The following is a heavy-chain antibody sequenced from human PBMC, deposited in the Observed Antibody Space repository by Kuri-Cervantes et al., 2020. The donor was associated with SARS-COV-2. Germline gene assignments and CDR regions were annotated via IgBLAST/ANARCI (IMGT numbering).Heavy chain of an antibody. CDR3: ARGGVATIRSPGYYFDY. J-gene: IGHJ4*02. V-gene: IGHV4-30-4*07. CDR1: GGSISSGGSS. CDR2: IYYSGSN. Sequence: SETLSLTCAVSGGSISSGGSSWSLIRPPPGKGLEWMGYIYYSGSNYYNPSLKSRVSISVDTSKNQFYLKLSSVTAADTAVYYCARGGVATIRSPGYYFDYWGQGTLVTVSS. D-gene: IGHD5-12*01.